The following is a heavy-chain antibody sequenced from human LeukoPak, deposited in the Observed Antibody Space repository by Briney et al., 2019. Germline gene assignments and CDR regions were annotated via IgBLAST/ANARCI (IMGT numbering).Heavy chain of an antibody. V-gene: IGHV3-53*01. CDR3: ASLYSGSYSSGY. D-gene: IGHD1-26*01. CDR1: GFTVSSTY. CDR2: IYSGGSP. J-gene: IGHJ4*02. Sequence: GGSLRLSCAASGFTVSSTYMSWVRQAPGKGLEWVSVIYSGGSPYYADSVKGRFTISRDNAKNSLYLQMNSLRAEDTALYNCASLYSGSYSSGYWGQGTLVTVSS.